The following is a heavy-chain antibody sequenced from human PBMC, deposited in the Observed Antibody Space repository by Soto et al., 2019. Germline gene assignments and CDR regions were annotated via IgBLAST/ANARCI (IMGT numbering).Heavy chain of an antibody. J-gene: IGHJ6*02. V-gene: IGHV1-18*01. Sequence: APVKVSCKASGYTFTRCGISWVRQAPRQGREWMGWISGYNGDTKYAQKFQGRVTMTVDTSTTTAYMELRSLTSDDRAVYYCAKNGQPPYYYYGMDVWGQGTTVTVSS. CDR1: GYTFTRCG. D-gene: IGHD2-8*01. CDR3: AKNGQPPYYYYGMDV. CDR2: ISGYNGDT.